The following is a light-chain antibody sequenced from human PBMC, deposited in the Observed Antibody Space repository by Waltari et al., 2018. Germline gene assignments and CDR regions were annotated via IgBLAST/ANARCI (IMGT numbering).Light chain of an antibody. CDR2: GAS. J-gene: IGKJ1*01. CDR1: QSVTSTY. Sequence: EVVLTQSPAALSLSPGERSTLSCRASQSVTSTYVDWYQQRPGQAPRLLIDGASSRATGVPDRFSGTGSGTDFTLTINTLEPEDSAVYYCHQYGSSPRTFGQGTKVEIK. CDR3: HQYGSSPRT. V-gene: IGKV3-20*01.